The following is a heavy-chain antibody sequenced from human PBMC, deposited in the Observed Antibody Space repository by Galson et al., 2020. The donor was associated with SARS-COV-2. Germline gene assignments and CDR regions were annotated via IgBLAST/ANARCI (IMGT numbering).Heavy chain of an antibody. D-gene: IGHD5-12*01. Sequence: SETLSLTCTVSGGSISSGGYYWSWIRQHPGKGLEWIGYIYYSGSTYYNPSLKSRVTISVDTSKNQFSLKLSSVTAADTAVYYCAGTTPDPYENYFDLWGRGTLVTVSS. CDR1: GGSISSGGYY. CDR2: IYYSGST. V-gene: IGHV4-31*03. J-gene: IGHJ2*01. CDR3: AGTTPDPYENYFDL.